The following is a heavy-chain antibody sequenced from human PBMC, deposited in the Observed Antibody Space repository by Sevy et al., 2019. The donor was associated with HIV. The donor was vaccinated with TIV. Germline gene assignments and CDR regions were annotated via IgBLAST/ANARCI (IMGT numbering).Heavy chain of an antibody. J-gene: IGHJ4*02. D-gene: IGHD6-13*01. V-gene: IGHV3-72*01. CDR1: GFTFSDHY. CDR2: TRNKADSYTT. Sequence: GGSLRLSCAASGFTFSDHYMEWVRQAPGKGLEWVGRTRNKADSYTTEYAASVKGRFTISRDDSKNSLYLQLNSLKTEVTAVFYWATHAGIAAAGRVFDYWGQGSLVTVSS. CDR3: ATHAGIAAAGRVFDY.